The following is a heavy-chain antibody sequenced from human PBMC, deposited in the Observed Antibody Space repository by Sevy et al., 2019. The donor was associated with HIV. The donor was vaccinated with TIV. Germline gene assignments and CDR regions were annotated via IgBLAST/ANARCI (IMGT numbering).Heavy chain of an antibody. Sequence: GGSLRLSCAASGFTFSDYWMHWVRQAPGKGLEWVSRIKSDGSTTSYADSVKGRITISRDNAKNTLNLQMSSLRAEDTAVYYCARCCSVTNCYPFDYWGQGILVTVSS. J-gene: IGHJ4*02. CDR1: GFTFSDYW. CDR2: IKSDGSTT. D-gene: IGHD2-2*01. CDR3: ARCCSVTNCYPFDY. V-gene: IGHV3-74*01.